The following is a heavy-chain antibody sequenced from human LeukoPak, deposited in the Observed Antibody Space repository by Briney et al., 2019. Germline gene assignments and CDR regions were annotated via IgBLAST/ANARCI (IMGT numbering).Heavy chain of an antibody. V-gene: IGHV3-23*01. Sequence: SGGSLRLSCAASGFTFSSYAMSWVRQAPGKGLEWVSAISGSGGSTYYADSVKGRFTISRDNSKNTLYLQMNSLRAEDTAVYYCAKDSSSRRYFDYWGQGTLVTVSS. D-gene: IGHD6-13*01. CDR2: ISGSGGST. CDR3: AKDSSSRRYFDY. J-gene: IGHJ4*02. CDR1: GFTFSSYA.